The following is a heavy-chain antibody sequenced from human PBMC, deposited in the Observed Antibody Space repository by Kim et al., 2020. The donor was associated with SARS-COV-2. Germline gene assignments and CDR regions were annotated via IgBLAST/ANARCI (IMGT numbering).Heavy chain of an antibody. V-gene: IGHV3-30*01. J-gene: IGHJ6*02. Sequence: RFTISLDNAKNTLFLQMNSLRAEDTAVYYCARVSGAWGMSGYGDYGMDVWGQGTTVTVSS. D-gene: IGHD3-16*01. CDR3: ARVSGAWGMSGYGDYGMDV.